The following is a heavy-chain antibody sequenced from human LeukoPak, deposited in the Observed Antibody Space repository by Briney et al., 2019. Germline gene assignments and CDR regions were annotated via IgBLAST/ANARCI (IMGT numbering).Heavy chain of an antibody. Sequence: ASVKVSCKASGYTFSNYALNWVRQAPGQGLEWMGWINTDTGKPTYAQGFTGRFVFSLDTSVSTAYLQISSLQAADTAVYYCARFPHPYCSSAGCPNWLDPWGQGTLVTVSS. D-gene: IGHD2-2*01. V-gene: IGHV7-4-1*02. CDR1: GYTFSNYA. J-gene: IGHJ5*02. CDR3: ARFPHPYCSSAGCPNWLDP. CDR2: INTDTGKP.